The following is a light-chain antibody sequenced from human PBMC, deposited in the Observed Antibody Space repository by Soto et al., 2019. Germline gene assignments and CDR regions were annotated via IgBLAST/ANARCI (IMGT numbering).Light chain of an antibody. Sequence: DIQMTQSPSTLSASVGDRVTITCRASQSISSWLDWYQQKPGKAPKLLIYKASSLESGVPSRFSVSGSGTEFTLTISSLQPDDFATYYCQKYNSYSRTFGQGTKVEIK. CDR1: QSISSW. CDR3: QKYNSYSRT. J-gene: IGKJ1*01. CDR2: KAS. V-gene: IGKV1-5*03.